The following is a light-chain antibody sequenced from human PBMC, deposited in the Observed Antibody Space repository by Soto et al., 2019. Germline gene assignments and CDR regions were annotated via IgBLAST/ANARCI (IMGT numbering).Light chain of an antibody. V-gene: IGKV3-20*01. J-gene: IGKJ1*01. Sequence: GLSLAPGTLSVSPGARATLSCMASQSVTSTHLAWYQQKPGQAPRLLIYDASTRATGIPDRFSGSGSGTDFTLTISRLEPEDFAVYCCQQFDGSPWTFGPGTKVDIK. CDR1: QSVTSTH. CDR3: QQFDGSPWT. CDR2: DAS.